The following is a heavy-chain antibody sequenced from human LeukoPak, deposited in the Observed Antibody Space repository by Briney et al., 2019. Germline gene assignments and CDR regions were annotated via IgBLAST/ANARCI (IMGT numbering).Heavy chain of an antibody. CDR3: ARVGTRNYYMDV. J-gene: IGHJ6*03. CDR1: GASISSSSFY. V-gene: IGHV4-39*07. Sequence: SETLSLTCTVSGASISSSSFYWGWIRQPPGRGLEWIGSIYYSGTTYYNPSLKSRVTISVDTSKNQFSLNLSSVTAADTAVYYCARVGTRNYYMDVWGKGTTVTVSS. CDR2: IYYSGTT.